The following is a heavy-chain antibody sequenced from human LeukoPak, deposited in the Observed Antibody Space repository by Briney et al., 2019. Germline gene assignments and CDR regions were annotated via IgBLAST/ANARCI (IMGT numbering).Heavy chain of an antibody. CDR2: IYHSGST. V-gene: IGHV4-38-2*02. CDR3: AGQNYGGKFFDI. D-gene: IGHD4-23*01. CDR1: GYSISSGYY. J-gene: IGHJ3*02. Sequence: SETLSLTCTVSGYSISSGYYWGWIRQPPGKGLEWIGSIYHSGSTYYNPSLKSRVTISVDTSKNQFSLKLSSVTAADTAVYYCAGQNYGGKFFDIWGQGTMVTVSS.